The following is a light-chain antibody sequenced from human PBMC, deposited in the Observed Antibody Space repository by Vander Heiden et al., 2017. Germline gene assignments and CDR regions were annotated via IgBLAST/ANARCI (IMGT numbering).Light chain of an antibody. CDR2: KAS. V-gene: IGKV1-5*03. Sequence: DIEMTQSPSTLSAPVGERVTITCRASQSIKSWLAWHQQKPGKAPKHLIQKASTLQSGVPSRFSGSESGTEFTLTISSLQPDDFATYYCQQYNTYSLYSFGQGTKLEIK. CDR1: QSIKSW. J-gene: IGKJ2*03. CDR3: QQYNTYSLYS.